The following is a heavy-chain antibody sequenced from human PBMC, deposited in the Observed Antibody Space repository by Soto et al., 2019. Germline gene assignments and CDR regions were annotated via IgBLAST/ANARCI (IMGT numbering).Heavy chain of an antibody. CDR1: GFTFSSYS. V-gene: IGHV3-21*01. D-gene: IGHD3-9*01. Sequence: EVQLVESGGGLVKPGGSLRLSCAASGFTFSSYSMNWVRQAPGKGLEWVSSISSSSSYIYYADSVKGRFTISRDNAKNSRYLQMNSLRADDTAVYYCASDVHYDILTGYYVKSWFDPWGQGTLVTVSS. CDR2: ISSSSSYI. CDR3: ASDVHYDILTGYYVKSWFDP. J-gene: IGHJ5*02.